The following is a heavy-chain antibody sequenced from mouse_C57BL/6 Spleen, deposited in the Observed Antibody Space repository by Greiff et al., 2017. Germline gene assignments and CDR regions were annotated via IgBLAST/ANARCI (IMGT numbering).Heavy chain of an antibody. Sequence: QVQLKQPGAELVKPGASVKLSCKASGYTFTSYWMHWVKQRPGRGLEWIGRIDPNSGGTKYNEKFKSKATLTVDKPSSTAYMQLSSLTSEDSAVYYCARGGVYDGFLWFAYWGQGTLVTVSA. CDR2: IDPNSGGT. J-gene: IGHJ3*01. V-gene: IGHV1-72*01. D-gene: IGHD2-3*01. CDR1: GYTFTSYW. CDR3: ARGGVYDGFLWFAY.